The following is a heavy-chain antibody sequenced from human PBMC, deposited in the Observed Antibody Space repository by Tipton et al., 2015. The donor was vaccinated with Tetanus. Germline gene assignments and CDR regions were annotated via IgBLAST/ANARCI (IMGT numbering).Heavy chain of an antibody. D-gene: IGHD3-10*01. J-gene: IGHJ5*02. V-gene: IGHV4-34*01. CDR3: ARGRLTYYYGSGSRGWFDP. Sequence: TLSLTCAVNGGAFSGYYWIWIRQSPGKGLEWIGEINHSGTSNHNPSLKSRVTTSVDTSKNHFFLQLSSVTAADTAVYYCARGRLTYYYGSGSRGWFDPWGQGTPVTVSS. CDR1: GGAFSGYY. CDR2: INHSGTS.